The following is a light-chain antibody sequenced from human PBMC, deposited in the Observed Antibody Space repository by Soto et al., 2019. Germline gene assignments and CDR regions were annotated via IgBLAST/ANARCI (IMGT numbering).Light chain of an antibody. CDR2: RAS. V-gene: IGKV1-5*03. CDR3: QQSFSPLTFGGGTPQLT. J-gene: IGKJ4*01. CDR1: QSISRW. Sequence: DIQMTQSPSTLSASVGDSVTITCRASQSISRWLAWYQQKPGKAPKLLIYRASSFESGVPSRFSGSGSGTDFTLTISSLQPEDFATYYCQQSFSPLTFGGGTPQLTFGGGTKVEIK.